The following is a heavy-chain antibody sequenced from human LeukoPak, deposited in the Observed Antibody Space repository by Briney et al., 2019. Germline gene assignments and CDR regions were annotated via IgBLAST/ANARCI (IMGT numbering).Heavy chain of an antibody. CDR1: GGSISSYY. Sequence: SETLSLTCTVSGGSISSYYWIWIRQPPGKGREWIGYIYYSGSTNYNPSLKSRVTISVDTSKNQFSLKLSSVTAADTAVYSCARGHGGSYYVFDFWGQGTLVTVSS. CDR2: IYYSGST. CDR3: ARGHGGSYYVFDF. D-gene: IGHD1-26*01. V-gene: IGHV4-59*01. J-gene: IGHJ4*02.